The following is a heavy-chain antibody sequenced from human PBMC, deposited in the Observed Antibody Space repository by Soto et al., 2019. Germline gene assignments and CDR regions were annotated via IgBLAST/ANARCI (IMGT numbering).Heavy chain of an antibody. J-gene: IGHJ5*02. CDR2: INHSGST. CDR1: GGSFRGYY. D-gene: IGHD2-15*01. CDR3: ARRSGGPFDP. V-gene: IGHV4-34*01. Sequence: PSETLSLTSAVYGGSFRGYYWSWIRQPPGKGLEWIGEINHSGSTNYNPSLKSRVTISVDTSKNQFSLKLSSVTAADTAVYYCARRSGGPFDPWGQGTLVTVSS.